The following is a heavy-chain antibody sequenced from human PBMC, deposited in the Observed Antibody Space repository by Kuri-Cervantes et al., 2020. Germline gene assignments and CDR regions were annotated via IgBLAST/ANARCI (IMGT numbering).Heavy chain of an antibody. D-gene: IGHD1-26*01. J-gene: IGHJ6*02. CDR3: SRGGGPIVGEMTIYYYYGMDV. Sequence: SETLSLTCTASGYSISSGYYWGWIRQPPGKGLEWIGSIYYSGSTYYNPSLKSRVTISVDTSKNQFSLKLSSVTAADTAVYYCSRGGGPIVGEMTIYYYYGMDVWGQGTTVTVSS. V-gene: IGHV4-38-2*02. CDR2: IYYSGST. CDR1: GYSISSGYY.